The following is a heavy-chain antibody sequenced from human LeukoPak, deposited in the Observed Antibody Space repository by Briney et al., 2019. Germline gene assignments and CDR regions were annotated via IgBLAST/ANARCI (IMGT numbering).Heavy chain of an antibody. CDR2: FYSSGST. CDR3: ARGVRRITIFGVAPYYYYYYMDV. Sequence: SETLSLTCTVSGGSMSDYYWSWIRQPAGKGLEWIGRFYSSGSTNYNPSLKSRVTLSVDISKNQFSLKLSSVTAADTAVYYCARGVRRITIFGVAPYYYYYYMDVWGKGTTVTVSS. V-gene: IGHV4-4*07. D-gene: IGHD3-3*01. CDR1: GGSMSDYY. J-gene: IGHJ6*03.